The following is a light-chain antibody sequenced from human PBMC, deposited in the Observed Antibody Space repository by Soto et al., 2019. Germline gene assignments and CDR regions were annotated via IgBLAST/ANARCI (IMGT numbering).Light chain of an antibody. CDR3: QTWGRGIVV. CDR2: LNSDGSH. V-gene: IGLV4-69*02. CDR1: GGHSTYS. J-gene: IGLJ2*01. Sequence: QPVLTQSPSASASLGASVNLTCTLTGGHSTYSIGWHQQQPQRGTRFLMRLNSDGSHSKGDGIPDRFSGSSSGAERFLTISSLQSEDEADYYCQTWGRGIVVFGGGTKRTFL.